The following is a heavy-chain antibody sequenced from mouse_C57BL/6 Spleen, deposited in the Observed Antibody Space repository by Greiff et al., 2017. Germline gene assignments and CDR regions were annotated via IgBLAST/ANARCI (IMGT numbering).Heavy chain of an antibody. V-gene: IGHV14-2*01. Sequence: EVKLQESGAELVKPGASVKLSCTASGFNITDSYMHWVKQRTEQGLEWIGRIDPEVGEPKYAPPFPGTAPITADTCSNTSYLQLSSMTAEDTSVYYSARGYGSRYFDVWGTGTTVTVSS. CDR2: IDPEVGEP. D-gene: IGHD1-1*01. CDR1: GFNITDSY. CDR3: ARGYGSRYFDV. J-gene: IGHJ1*03.